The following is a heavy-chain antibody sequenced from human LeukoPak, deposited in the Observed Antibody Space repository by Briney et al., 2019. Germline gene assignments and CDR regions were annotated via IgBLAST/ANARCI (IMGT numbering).Heavy chain of an antibody. Sequence: GGSLRLSCAASGFTLSSFGMLWVRQAPGKGLEWVAFIRYDGRNKYYADSVKCRFTISRDNSKNTLYLQMNSLRAEDRAVYYCARGGGNASRSYLGLDYWGQGTLVTVSS. D-gene: IGHD4-23*01. CDR1: GFTLSSFG. J-gene: IGHJ4*02. CDR2: IRYDGRNK. V-gene: IGHV3-30*02. CDR3: ARGGGNASRSYLGLDY.